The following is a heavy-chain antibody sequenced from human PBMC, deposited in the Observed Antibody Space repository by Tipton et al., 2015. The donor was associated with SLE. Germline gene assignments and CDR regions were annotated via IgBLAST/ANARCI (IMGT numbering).Heavy chain of an antibody. CDR1: GGSFSSYY. CDR3: ASPMAGY. CDR2: IYYSGST. V-gene: IGHV4-39*07. J-gene: IGHJ4*02. Sequence: TLSLTCAVYGGSFSSYYWGWIRQPPGKGLEWIGSIYYSGSTYYNPSLKSRVTISVDTSKNQFSLKLSSVTAADTAVYYCASPMAGYWGQGTLVTVSS. D-gene: IGHD5-24*01.